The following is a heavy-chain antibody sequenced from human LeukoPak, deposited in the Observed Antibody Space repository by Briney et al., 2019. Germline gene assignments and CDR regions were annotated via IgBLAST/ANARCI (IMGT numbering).Heavy chain of an antibody. J-gene: IGHJ3*02. D-gene: IGHD5-24*01. CDR1: GYSISSGYY. CDR3: AREEMATILPNDAFDI. CDR2: IYHSGST. V-gene: IGHV4-38-2*02. Sequence: SETLSLTCTVSGYSISSGYYWGWIRQPPGKGLEWIGSIYHSGSTYYNPSLKSRVTISVDTSKNQFSLKLSSVTAADTAVYYCAREEMATILPNDAFDIWGQGTMDTVSS.